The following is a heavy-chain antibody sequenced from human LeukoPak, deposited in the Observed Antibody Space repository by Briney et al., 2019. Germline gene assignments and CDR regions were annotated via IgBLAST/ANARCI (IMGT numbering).Heavy chain of an antibody. D-gene: IGHD6-19*01. CDR3: ARDSSGWYDH. CDR1: GFTVSSNY. Sequence: TGGSLRLSCAASGFTVSSNYMSWVRQAPGKGLEWVSVIYSGGSTYYADSVKGRFTLSRDNSKNTLYLQMNNLRAEDTAVYYCARDSSGWYDHWGQGTLVTVSS. V-gene: IGHV3-53*01. CDR2: IYSGGST. J-gene: IGHJ5*02.